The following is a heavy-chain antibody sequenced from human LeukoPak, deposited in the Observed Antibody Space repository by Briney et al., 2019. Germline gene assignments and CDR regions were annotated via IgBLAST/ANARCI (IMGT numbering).Heavy chain of an antibody. Sequence: GGSLRLSCAASGFTFSSYEMNWVRQAPGKGLEWVSYISSSGTPIHYADSMKGRFTISRDNAKNSLFLQMNSLRAEDTAVYYCAREKTACGGDCYDSWGQGTLVTVSS. J-gene: IGHJ4*02. D-gene: IGHD2-21*01. V-gene: IGHV3-48*03. CDR2: ISSSGTPI. CDR1: GFTFSSYE. CDR3: AREKTACGGDCYDS.